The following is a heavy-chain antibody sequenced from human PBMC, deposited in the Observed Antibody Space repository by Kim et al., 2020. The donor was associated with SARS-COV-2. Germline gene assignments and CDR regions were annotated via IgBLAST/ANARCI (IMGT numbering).Heavy chain of an antibody. CDR2: SEK. CDR3: ARDPTVMDV. V-gene: IGHV3-7*01. Sequence: SEKYYVDSVKGRFTISRDNAKNSLYLQMNSLRAEDTAVYYCARDPTVMDVWGQGTTVTVSS. J-gene: IGHJ6*02.